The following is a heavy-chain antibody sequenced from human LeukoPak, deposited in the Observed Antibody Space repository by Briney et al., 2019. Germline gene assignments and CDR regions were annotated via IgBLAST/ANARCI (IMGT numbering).Heavy chain of an antibody. J-gene: IGHJ5*02. V-gene: IGHV1-8*01. Sequence: ASVKVSCKASGYTFTSYAFNWVRQATGQGLEWIGWMKPNTGDAGYAQKFQGRVTMTRDTSISTAYLELSSLTPEDTAVYYCARDYGGNSGWFDPWGQGTLVIVSS. CDR3: ARDYGGNSGWFDP. D-gene: IGHD4-23*01. CDR1: GYTFTSYA. CDR2: MKPNTGDA.